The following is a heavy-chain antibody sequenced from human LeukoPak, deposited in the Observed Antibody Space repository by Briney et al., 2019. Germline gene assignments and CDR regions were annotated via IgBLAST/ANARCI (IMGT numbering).Heavy chain of an antibody. CDR3: ARDWVAARGFFDY. CDR2: INPNSGST. CDR1: GYTFTSYD. Sequence: ASVKVSCKASGYTFTSYDINWVRQATGQGLEWMGWINPNSGSTNYAQKFQGRVTMTRDTSISTAYMELSRLRSDDTAVYYCARDWVAARGFFDYWGQGTLVTVSS. D-gene: IGHD6-6*01. J-gene: IGHJ4*02. V-gene: IGHV1-2*02.